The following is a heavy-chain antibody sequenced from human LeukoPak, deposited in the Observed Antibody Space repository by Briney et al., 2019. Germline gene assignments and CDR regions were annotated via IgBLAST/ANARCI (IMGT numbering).Heavy chain of an antibody. V-gene: IGHV1-69*13. D-gene: IGHD3-10*01. CDR1: GGTFSSYA. CDR3: AGLPRTMVRGKRNFQH. Sequence: SVKVSCKASGGTFSSYAISWVPQAPGQGLEWMGGIIPIFGTANYAQKFQGRVTITADESTSTAYMELSSLRSEDTAVYYCAGLPRTMVRGKRNFQHWGQGTLVTVSS. J-gene: IGHJ1*01. CDR2: IIPIFGTA.